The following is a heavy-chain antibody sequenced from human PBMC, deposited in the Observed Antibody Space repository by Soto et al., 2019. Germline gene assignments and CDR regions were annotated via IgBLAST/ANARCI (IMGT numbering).Heavy chain of an antibody. CDR3: ARDSGYGSGASVNHYLDY. CDR1: SGSVSSHSYY. V-gene: IGHV4-61*01. Sequence: PSETLSLTCTVSSGSVSSHSYYWSWIRQPPGKGLEWIGYIYYSGSTNYNPSLKSRVTISVDTSKNQFSLKLSSVTAADTAVYYCARDSGYGSGASVNHYLDYWGHGTLVTVSS. J-gene: IGHJ4*01. D-gene: IGHD3-10*01. CDR2: IYYSGST.